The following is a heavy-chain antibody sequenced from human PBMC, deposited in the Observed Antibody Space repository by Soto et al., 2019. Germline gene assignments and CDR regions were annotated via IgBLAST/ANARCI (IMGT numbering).Heavy chain of an antibody. CDR1: GFTFNDYA. D-gene: IGHD3-22*01. J-gene: IGHJ4*02. Sequence: LRLSCATSGFTFNDYAMYWVRQAPGQGLEWVAMISSDGHHQFYVDNLRGRFTVSRDNSKNTLFLQMNSQRPEDTAVYYCSRGTYYPQSSGLHADYWGPGTVVTVSS. CDR2: ISSDGHHQ. V-gene: IGHV3-30*03. CDR3: SRGTYYPQSSGLHADY.